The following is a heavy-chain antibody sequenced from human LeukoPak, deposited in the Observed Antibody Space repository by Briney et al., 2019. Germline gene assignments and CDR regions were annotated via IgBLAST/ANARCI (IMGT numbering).Heavy chain of an antibody. V-gene: IGHV4-34*01. CDR3: ARDSSGWFRKGFDY. Sequence: SETLSLTCAVYGGSFSGYYWSWIRQPPGKGLEWIGEINHSGSTNYNPSLKSRVTISVDTSKNQFSLKLSSVTAADTAVYYCARDSSGWFRKGFDYWGQEPWSPSPQ. J-gene: IGHJ4*01. D-gene: IGHD6-19*01. CDR2: INHSGST. CDR1: GGSFSGYY.